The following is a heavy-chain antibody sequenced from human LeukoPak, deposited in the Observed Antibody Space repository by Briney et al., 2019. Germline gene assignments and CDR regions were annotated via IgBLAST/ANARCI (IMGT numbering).Heavy chain of an antibody. CDR1: GYTFTSYG. CDR2: ISAYNGNT. D-gene: IGHD5-12*01. J-gene: IGHJ6*03. V-gene: IGHV1-18*01. CDR3: ARIPGRLRADYYYYYMDV. Sequence: ASVKVSCKASGYTFTSYGISWVRQAPGQGLEWMGWISAYNGNTNYAQKLQGRVTMTTDTATSTAYMELRSLRSDDTAVYYCARIPGRLRADYYYYYMDVWGKGTTVTVSS.